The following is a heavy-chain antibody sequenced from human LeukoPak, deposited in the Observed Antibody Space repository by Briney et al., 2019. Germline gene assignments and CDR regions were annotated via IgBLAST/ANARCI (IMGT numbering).Heavy chain of an antibody. Sequence: SETLSLTCAVYGGSFSGYYWSWIRQPPGKGLEWIGEINHSGSTNYNPSLKSRVTISVDTSKNQFSLKLSSVTAADTAVYYCARLRIAVAGTALVRYMDVWGKGTTVTISS. CDR1: GGSFSGYY. V-gene: IGHV4-34*01. CDR3: ARLRIAVAGTALVRYMDV. J-gene: IGHJ6*03. D-gene: IGHD6-19*01. CDR2: INHSGST.